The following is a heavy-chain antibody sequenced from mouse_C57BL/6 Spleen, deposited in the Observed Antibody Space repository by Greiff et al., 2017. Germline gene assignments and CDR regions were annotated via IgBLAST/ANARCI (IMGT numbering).Heavy chain of an antibody. J-gene: IGHJ3*01. CDR2: IDPSDSET. Sequence: QVQLQQPGAELVRPGSSVKLSCKASGYTFTSYWMHWVKQRPIQGLEWIGNIDPSDSETHYNQKFKDKATLTVDKSSSTAYMQLSSLPSEDSAVYYCARLGYDGAWFAYWGQGTLVTVSA. V-gene: IGHV1-52*01. CDR1: GYTFTSYW. CDR3: ARLGYDGAWFAY. D-gene: IGHD2-2*01.